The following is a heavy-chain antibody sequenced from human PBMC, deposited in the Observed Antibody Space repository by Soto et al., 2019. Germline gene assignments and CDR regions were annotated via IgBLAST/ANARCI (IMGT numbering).Heavy chain of an antibody. CDR3: AHYVSSSPAGWFDP. Sequence: QITLKESGPTLVKPTQTLTLTCTFSGLSLSTSGEAVGWIRQHPGKALEGLALIYWDDDKRYNPTLKTRLTITKDTSKNQLVLALTNMDPVDTATYYCAHYVSSSPAGWFDPWGQGILVTVSS. D-gene: IGHD3-10*02. CDR2: IYWDDDK. CDR1: GLSLSTSGEA. V-gene: IGHV2-5*02. J-gene: IGHJ5*02.